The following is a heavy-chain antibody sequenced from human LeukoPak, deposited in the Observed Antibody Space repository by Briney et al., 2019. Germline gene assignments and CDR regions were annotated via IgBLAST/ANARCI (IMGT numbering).Heavy chain of an antibody. Sequence: GSLRLSCAASGFTLSSYSMNWVRQPPGKGLEWIGEINHSGSTNYNPSLKSRVTISVDTSKNQFSLKLSSVTAADTAVYYCARVGSIAVARWGQGTLVTVSS. CDR2: INHSGST. D-gene: IGHD6-19*01. CDR3: ARVGSIAVAR. V-gene: IGHV4-34*01. J-gene: IGHJ4*02. CDR1: GFTLSSYS.